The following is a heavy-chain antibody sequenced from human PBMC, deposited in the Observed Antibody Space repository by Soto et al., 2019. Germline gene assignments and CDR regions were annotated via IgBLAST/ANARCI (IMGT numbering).Heavy chain of an antibody. CDR2: ISYDGSNK. CDR3: ARAGSTLWFGELLDIAGMDV. D-gene: IGHD3-10*01. V-gene: IGHV3-30-3*01. CDR1: GFTFSSYA. Sequence: QVQLVESGGGVVQPGRSLRLSCAASGFTFSSYAMHWVRQAPGKGLEWVAVISYDGSNKYYADSVKGRFTISRDNSKNPLYLQMNSLRAEDTAVYYCARAGSTLWFGELLDIAGMDVWGQGTTVTVSS. J-gene: IGHJ6*02.